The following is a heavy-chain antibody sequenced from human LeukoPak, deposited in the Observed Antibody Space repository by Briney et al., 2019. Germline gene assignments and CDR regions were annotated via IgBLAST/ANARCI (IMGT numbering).Heavy chain of an antibody. V-gene: IGHV4-34*01. CDR2: INHSGST. J-gene: IGHJ2*01. Sequence: SETLSLTCAVYGGSFSGYYWSWIRQPPGKGLEWIGEINHSGSTNYNPSLKSRVTKSEDTSNKQFFLKLCSVTAADTGVYYCARLIDTAMDPWYFDLWGRGTLVTVSS. D-gene: IGHD5-18*01. CDR1: GGSFSGYY. CDR3: ARLIDTAMDPWYFDL.